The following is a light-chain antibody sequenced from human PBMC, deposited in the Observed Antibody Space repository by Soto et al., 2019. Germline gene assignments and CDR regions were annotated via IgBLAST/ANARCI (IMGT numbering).Light chain of an antibody. V-gene: IGLV2-14*01. CDR2: DFT. CDR3: ASYRSGPIYV. CDR1: SADVSTSNF. Sequence: QAALTQPASVSVSPGQPITISCTGISADVSTSNFVSWYQQHPGKGPRLILYDFTHRPSGISDRFSGSKSGDTASLTISGLRAEDEADYHCASYRSGPIYVFGAGTKVTVL. J-gene: IGLJ1*01.